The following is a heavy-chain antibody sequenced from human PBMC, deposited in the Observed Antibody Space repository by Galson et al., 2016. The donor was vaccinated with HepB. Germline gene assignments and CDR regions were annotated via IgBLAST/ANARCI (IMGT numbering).Heavy chain of an antibody. V-gene: IGHV3-30*18. CDR2: ITYDGRNK. D-gene: IGHD2-15*01. J-gene: IGHJ2*01. Sequence: SLRLSCAASGFTFSSYDMHWVRQAPGKGLEWVAIITYDGRNKSYADSVQGRFTISRDNSKNTLSLQMNSLRAEDTAVYYWAKDQGYCSGGSCYGRYFDLWGRGTLVTVSS. CDR1: GFTFSSYD. CDR3: AKDQGYCSGGSCYGRYFDL.